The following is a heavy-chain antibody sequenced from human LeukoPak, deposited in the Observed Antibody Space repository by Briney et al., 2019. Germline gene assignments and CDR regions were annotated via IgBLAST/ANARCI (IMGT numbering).Heavy chain of an antibody. V-gene: IGHV5-51*01. Sequence: WMGIIYPGDSDTRYSPSFQGQVTISADKSINTAYLQWSSLKASDTAIYYCARRAAGVDYWGQGTLVTVSS. CDR2: IYPGDSDT. D-gene: IGHD6-13*01. J-gene: IGHJ4*02. CDR3: ARRAAGVDY.